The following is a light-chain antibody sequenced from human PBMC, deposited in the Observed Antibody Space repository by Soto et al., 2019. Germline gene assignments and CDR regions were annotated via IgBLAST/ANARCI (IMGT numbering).Light chain of an antibody. V-gene: IGKV1-33*01. CDR1: QDISNY. J-gene: IGKJ5*01. CDR3: QQYYDLPPS. Sequence: DIPMTQSPSSLSASVGDRVTITCQASQDISNYLNWYHQKPGKAPKLLIYDASNLEAGVPSRFSRSRSGTDFTFAISRLQPEDIGTYYFQQYYDLPPSVGKGTLLGIK. CDR2: DAS.